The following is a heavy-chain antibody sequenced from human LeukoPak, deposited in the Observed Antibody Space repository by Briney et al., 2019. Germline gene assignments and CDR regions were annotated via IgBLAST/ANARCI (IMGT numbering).Heavy chain of an antibody. CDR3: ARDLRYSSGWSASGMDV. Sequence: PGGSLRLSCAASGFTFSHYWMSWVRQAPGKGLEWVANTKQDGSEKYYVDSVRGRFTISRDNAKNSLFLQMNSLRAEDTAVYFCARDLRYSSGWSASGMDVWGKGTTVTISS. J-gene: IGHJ6*03. CDR1: GFTFSHYW. CDR2: TKQDGSEK. D-gene: IGHD6-19*01. V-gene: IGHV3-7*01.